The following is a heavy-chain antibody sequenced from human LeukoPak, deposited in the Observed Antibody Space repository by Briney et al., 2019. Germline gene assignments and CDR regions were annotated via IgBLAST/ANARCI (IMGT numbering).Heavy chain of an antibody. J-gene: IGHJ5*02. Sequence: SETLSLTCTVSGGSISSSSYYWGWIRQPPGKGLEWIAIIHYTGTIYCNPSLQSRVTISVDTSKNQLSLKLSSVTAADTAVYYCARQKPGTLYNWLDPWGQGTLVTVSS. D-gene: IGHD1-1*01. V-gene: IGHV4-39*01. CDR3: ARQKPGTLYNWLDP. CDR1: GGSISSSSYY. CDR2: IHYTGTI.